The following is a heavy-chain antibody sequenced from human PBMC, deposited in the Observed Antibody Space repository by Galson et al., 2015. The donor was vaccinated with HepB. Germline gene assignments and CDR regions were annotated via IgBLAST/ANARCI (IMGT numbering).Heavy chain of an antibody. CDR3: AKDRDDYDSPYFDS. D-gene: IGHD3-22*01. CDR2: ISDDGTNK. CDR1: GFGFSLFG. V-gene: IGHV3-30*18. Sequence: SLRLSCAASGFGFSLFGMHWVRQAPGKGLEWVAVISDDGTNKYADSVKGRFTISRDNSKSTLYLQMNSLRAEDTALYYCAKDRDDYDSPYFDSWGQGSLVTVSS. J-gene: IGHJ4*02.